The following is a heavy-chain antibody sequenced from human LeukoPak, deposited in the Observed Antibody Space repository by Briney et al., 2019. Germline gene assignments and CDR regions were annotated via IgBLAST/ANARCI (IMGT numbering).Heavy chain of an antibody. D-gene: IGHD3/OR15-3a*01. CDR3: ARDRADWDLDY. CDR1: GFTFNNYG. CDR2: ISYDGNNK. V-gene: IGHV3-30*03. Sequence: GGSLRLSCAVSGFTFNNYGMHWVRQAPGKGLEWVAVISYDGNNKYYADSVKGRFTISRDNSKNTLYVQMNSLRTEDTAVYYCARDRADWDLDYWGQGTLVTVSS. J-gene: IGHJ4*02.